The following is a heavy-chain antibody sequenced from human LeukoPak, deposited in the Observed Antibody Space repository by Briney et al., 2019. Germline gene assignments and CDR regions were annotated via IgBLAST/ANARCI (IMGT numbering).Heavy chain of an antibody. J-gene: IGHJ3*02. CDR1: GFTFSSYS. Sequence: PGGSLRLSCAASGFTFSSYSMNWVRQAPGKGLEWVSSISSSSSYIYYADSAKGRFTISRDNAKNSLYLQMNSLRAEDTAVYYCARDPLGYSYADDAFDIWGQGTMVTVSS. CDR3: ARDPLGYSYADDAFDI. V-gene: IGHV3-21*01. CDR2: ISSSSSYI. D-gene: IGHD5-18*01.